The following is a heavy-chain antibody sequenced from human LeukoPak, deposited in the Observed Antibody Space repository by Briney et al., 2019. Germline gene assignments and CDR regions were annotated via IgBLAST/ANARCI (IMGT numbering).Heavy chain of an antibody. CDR2: IYTSGST. J-gene: IGHJ5*02. CDR1: GGSISSGGYY. V-gene: IGHV4-61*02. D-gene: IGHD3-3*01. Sequence: PSQTLSLTCTVSGGSISSGGYYWSWIRQHPGKGLEWIGRIYTSGSTNYNPSLKSRVTMSVDTSKNQFSLKLSSVTAADTAVYYCARGGYDFWSGPDESWFDPWGQGTLVTVSS. CDR3: ARGGYDFWSGPDESWFDP.